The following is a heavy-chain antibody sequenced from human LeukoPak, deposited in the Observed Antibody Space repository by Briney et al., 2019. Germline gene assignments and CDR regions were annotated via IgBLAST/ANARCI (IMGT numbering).Heavy chain of an antibody. V-gene: IGHV3-21*01. CDR1: GFILSDYN. Sequence: PGGSLRLSCAASGFILSDYNMNWVRQAPGKGLEWVSFIAISGSYITYADSVKGRFTISRDNAKNSLYLQMNSLRAEDTAVYYCARDLSATIRAYDYWGQGTLVTVSS. J-gene: IGHJ4*02. CDR2: IAISGSYI. CDR3: ARDLSATIRAYDY. D-gene: IGHD1-26*01.